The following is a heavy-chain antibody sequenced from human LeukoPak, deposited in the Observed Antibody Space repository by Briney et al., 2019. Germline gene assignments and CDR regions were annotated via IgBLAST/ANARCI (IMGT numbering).Heavy chain of an antibody. D-gene: IGHD5-12*01. Sequence: SETLSLTCTVSGGSVSSGSYYWSWLRQPPGKGLEWIGYIYYSGSTNYNPSLKSRVTISVDTSKNQFSLKLSSVTAADTAVYYCARWLRYGYYFDYWGQGTLVTVSS. CDR1: GGSVSSGSYY. V-gene: IGHV4-61*01. J-gene: IGHJ4*02. CDR2: IYYSGST. CDR3: ARWLRYGYYFDY.